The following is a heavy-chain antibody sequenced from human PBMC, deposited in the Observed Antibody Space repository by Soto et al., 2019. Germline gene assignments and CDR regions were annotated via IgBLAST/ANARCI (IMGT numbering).Heavy chain of an antibody. Sequence: EVQLVESGGGLVQPGGSLRLSCAASGFTFSSYAMHWVRQAPGKGLEYVSAISSTGGSTHYANSVKGRLTISRDNSKNTLYLQLGSLRAEDMAVYYCARDGLRQYAFDIWGQGTMVTVSS. J-gene: IGHJ3*02. V-gene: IGHV3-64*01. CDR1: GFTFSSYA. CDR2: ISSTGGST. CDR3: ARDGLRQYAFDI. D-gene: IGHD4-17*01.